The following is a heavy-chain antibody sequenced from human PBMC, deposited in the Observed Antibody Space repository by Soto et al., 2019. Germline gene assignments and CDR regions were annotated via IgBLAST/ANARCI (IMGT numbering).Heavy chain of an antibody. CDR3: ARRYGGNLDY. D-gene: IGHD1-1*01. CDR2: IYYSGST. Sequence: QVQLQESGPGLVKPSETLSLTCTVSGGSISSYYWSWIRQPPGKGLEWIGYIYYSGSTNYTPSLKSRVTTSVDTADNPFSLRLSPATAADTAVYYCARRYGGNLDYWGQGALVTGSS. CDR1: GGSISSYY. J-gene: IGHJ4*02. V-gene: IGHV4-59*08.